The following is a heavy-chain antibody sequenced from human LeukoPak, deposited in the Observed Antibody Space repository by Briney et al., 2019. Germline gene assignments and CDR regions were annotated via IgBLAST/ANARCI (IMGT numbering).Heavy chain of an antibody. D-gene: IGHD3-16*02. J-gene: IGHJ4*02. CDR1: GYSISSGYY. Sequence: PSETLSLTCAVSGYSISSGYYWGWIRQPPGKGLEWIGSIYHSGSTYYNPSLKSRVTISVDTSKNQFSLKLSSVTAADTAVYYCARIGGYDYVWGSYRSDYWGQGTLATVSS. CDR3: ARIGGYDYVWGSYRSDY. V-gene: IGHV4-38-2*01. CDR2: IYHSGST.